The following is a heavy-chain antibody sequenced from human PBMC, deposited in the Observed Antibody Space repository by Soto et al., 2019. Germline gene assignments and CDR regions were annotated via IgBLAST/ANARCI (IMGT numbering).Heavy chain of an antibody. J-gene: IGHJ4*02. V-gene: IGHV1-3*01. Sequence: QVHLVQSGAEVRKPGASVKVSCKASGYTFSSYAMHWVRQAPGQRLEWMGWINAGYGNTKSSQKFQDRVTISRDTSASTADMELTSLRSEDTAVYYCARDTGDGTLDFWGQGTLVTVSS. CDR2: INAGYGNT. CDR1: GYTFSSYA. CDR3: ARDTGDGTLDF. D-gene: IGHD2-8*02.